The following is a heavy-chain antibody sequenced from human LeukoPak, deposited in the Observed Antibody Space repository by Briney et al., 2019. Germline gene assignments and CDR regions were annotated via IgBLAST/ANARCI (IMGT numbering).Heavy chain of an antibody. CDR2: IYYSGST. J-gene: IGHJ3*02. Sequence: SETLSLTCTVSGGSISSGGYYWSWIRQHPGKGLGWIGYIYYSGSTYYNPSLKSRVTISVDTSKNQFSLKLSPVTAADTAVYYCARVVGAYDAFDIWGQGTMVTVSS. D-gene: IGHD1-26*01. CDR1: GGSISSGGYY. CDR3: ARVVGAYDAFDI. V-gene: IGHV4-31*03.